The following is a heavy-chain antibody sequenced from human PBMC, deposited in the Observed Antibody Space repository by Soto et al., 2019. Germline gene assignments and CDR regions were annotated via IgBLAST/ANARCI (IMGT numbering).Heavy chain of an antibody. J-gene: IGHJ4*02. V-gene: IGHV3-23*01. Sequence: EVQLLESGVGVVQPGGSLRLSCAASGYTFSSYTMTWVRQAPGKWLEWVSVISSGRGGTTYYADSVKGRFTNARDISSNQVNLQINGLRAEYTGANYCERARSPDCINGLCYDRGEPRDQWGQGTRVTVSS. CDR2: SSGRGGTT. CDR3: ERARSPDCINGLCYDRGEPRDQ. CDR1: GYTFSSYT. D-gene: IGHD2-8*01.